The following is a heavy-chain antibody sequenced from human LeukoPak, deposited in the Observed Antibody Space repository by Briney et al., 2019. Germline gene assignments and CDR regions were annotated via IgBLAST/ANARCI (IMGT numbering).Heavy chain of an antibody. CDR2: ISWNSGSI. Sequence: GGSLRLSCAATGFTFHDYAMHWLRQAPGKGLEWVSGISWNSGSIGYADSVKGRFTISRDNAKNSLYLQMNSLRAEDTALYYCAKGLGGNYYYYMDVWGKGTTVTVSS. CDR1: GFTFHDYA. D-gene: IGHD5/OR15-5a*01. CDR3: AKGLGGNYYYYMDV. J-gene: IGHJ6*03. V-gene: IGHV3-9*01.